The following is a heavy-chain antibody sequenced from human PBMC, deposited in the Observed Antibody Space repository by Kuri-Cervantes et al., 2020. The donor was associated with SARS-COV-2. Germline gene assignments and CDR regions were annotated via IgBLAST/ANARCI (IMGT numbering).Heavy chain of an antibody. CDR3: TTERSYYDFWSGYFGYFDY. D-gene: IGHD3-3*01. J-gene: IGHJ4*02. V-gene: IGHV3-15*07. Sequence: GGSLRLSCAASGFTFSTAWMNWVRQAPGKGLEWVGRIKSKTDGGTTDYAAPVKGRFTISRDDSKNTLYLQMNSLKTEDTAVYYCTTERSYYDFWSGYFGYFDYWGQGTLVTVSS. CDR1: GFTFSTAW. CDR2: IKSKTDGGTT.